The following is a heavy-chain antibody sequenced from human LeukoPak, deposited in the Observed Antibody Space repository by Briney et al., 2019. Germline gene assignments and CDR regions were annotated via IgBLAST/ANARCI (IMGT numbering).Heavy chain of an antibody. Sequence: GGSLRLSCAASGFTFDDYAMHWVRQAPGKGLEWVSGISWNSGSIGYADSVKGRFTISRDNAKNSLYLRMNSLRAEDTALYYCAKDMKVRGVIITVASFDIWGQGTMVTVSS. CDR2: ISWNSGSI. CDR3: AKDMKVRGVIITVASFDI. J-gene: IGHJ3*02. V-gene: IGHV3-9*01. CDR1: GFTFDDYA. D-gene: IGHD3-10*01.